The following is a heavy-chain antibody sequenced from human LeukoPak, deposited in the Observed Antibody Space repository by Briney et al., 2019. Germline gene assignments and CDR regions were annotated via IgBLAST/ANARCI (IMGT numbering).Heavy chain of an antibody. CDR3: AKAVAAAGFGYFDY. J-gene: IGHJ4*02. D-gene: IGHD6-13*01. CDR2: ISYDGSNK. V-gene: IGHV3-30*18. CDR1: GFTFSSYG. Sequence: GGSLRLSCAASGFTFSSYGMHWVRQAPGKGLEWVAVISYDGSNKYYADSVKGRFTISRDNSKNTLYLQMNSLRAEDTAVYYCAKAVAAAGFGYFDYWGQGTLVTVSS.